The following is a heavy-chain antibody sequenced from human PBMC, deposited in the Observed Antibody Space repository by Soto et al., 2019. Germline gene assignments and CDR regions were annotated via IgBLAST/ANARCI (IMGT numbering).Heavy chain of an antibody. Sequence: PGGSLRLCCAASGFTFSTYAMGWVRQAPGKGLEWVSVIRANDDSTYYADSVRGRFTISRDNSENTLYLQMNSLRAEDTAIYYCARDRGNIRNLCAYWGQGTLVTVSS. D-gene: IGHD1-7*01. V-gene: IGHV3-23*01. CDR1: GFTFSTYA. J-gene: IGHJ4*02. CDR3: ARDRGNIRNLCAY. CDR2: IRANDDST.